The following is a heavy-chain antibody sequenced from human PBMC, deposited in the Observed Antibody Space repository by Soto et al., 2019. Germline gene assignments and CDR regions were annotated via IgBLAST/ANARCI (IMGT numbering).Heavy chain of an antibody. CDR3: ARVGSGWYRYYFDY. V-gene: IGHV1-8*01. CDR2: MNPNSGNT. CDR1: GYRFTSYI. J-gene: IGHJ4*02. Sequence: PSGKIYCKGAGYRFTSYISNVVGQATGQGLEWMGWMNPNSGNTGYAQKFQGRVTMTRNTSISTAYMELSSLRSEDTAVYYCARVGSGWYRYYFDYWGQGTLVTVSS. D-gene: IGHD6-19*01.